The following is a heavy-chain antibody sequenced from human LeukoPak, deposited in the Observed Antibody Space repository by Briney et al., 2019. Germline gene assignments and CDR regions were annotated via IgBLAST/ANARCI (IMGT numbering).Heavy chain of an antibody. CDR1: GGTFSSYA. Sequence: SVKVSCKASGGTFSSYAISWVRQAPGQGLEWMGGIIPIFGTANYAQKFQGGVTITTDESTSTAYMELSSLRSEDTAVYYCASYGGDSSGYYYFDYWGQGTLVTVSS. D-gene: IGHD3-22*01. V-gene: IGHV1-69*05. J-gene: IGHJ4*02. CDR2: IIPIFGTA. CDR3: ASYGGDSSGYYYFDY.